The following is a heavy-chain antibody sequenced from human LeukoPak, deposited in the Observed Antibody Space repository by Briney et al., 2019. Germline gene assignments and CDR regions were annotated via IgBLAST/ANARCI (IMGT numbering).Heavy chain of an antibody. CDR1: GFTFSSYG. V-gene: IGHV3-30*18. Sequence: GGSLRLSCAASGFTFSSYGMHWVRQAPGKGLEWVAVISYDGSNKYYADSVKGRFTISRDNSKNTLYLQMNSLKTEDTAVYYCTKGRYTSGGFDYWGQGTLVTVSS. CDR2: ISYDGSNK. J-gene: IGHJ4*02. D-gene: IGHD6-19*01. CDR3: TKGRYTSGGFDY.